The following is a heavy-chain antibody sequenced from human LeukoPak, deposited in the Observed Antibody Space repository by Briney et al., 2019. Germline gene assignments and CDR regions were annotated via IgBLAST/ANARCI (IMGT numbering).Heavy chain of an antibody. CDR2: IYHSGST. D-gene: IGHD6-6*01. CDR1: GYSISSGYY. Sequence: SETLSLTCTVSGYSISSGYYWGWIRQPPGKGPEWIGSIYHSGSTYYNPSLKSRVTISVDTSKNQFSLKLSSVTAADTAVYYCARLRGIAARQIFDYWGQGTLVTVSS. V-gene: IGHV4-38-2*02. CDR3: ARLRGIAARQIFDY. J-gene: IGHJ4*02.